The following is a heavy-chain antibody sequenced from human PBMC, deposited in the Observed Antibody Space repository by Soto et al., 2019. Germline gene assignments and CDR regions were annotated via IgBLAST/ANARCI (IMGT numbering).Heavy chain of an antibody. J-gene: IGHJ5*02. Sequence: TPSLPCTVSGGSIRRGGFYWSWIRQHPGKGLEWIGYIYYSGSTYYKPSLKSRVTISVDTSKNQFSLKLSSVTAADTAVYYCARSVLPWGRGPLVTVSS. CDR3: ARSVLP. V-gene: IGHV4-31*03. CDR1: GGSIRRGGFY. CDR2: IYYSGST.